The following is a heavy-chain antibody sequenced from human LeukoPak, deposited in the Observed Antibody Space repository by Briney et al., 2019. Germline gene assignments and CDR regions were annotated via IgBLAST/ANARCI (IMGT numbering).Heavy chain of an antibody. Sequence: GGSLRLSCAASGFTFSNYWMHWVRQVPGKGLVWVSRISSDGTTISYADSVKGRFTISRDNAKNTLYLQVNSLRAEDTAVYYCARDGGFCTNGVCFFDYWGQGTLVTVSS. CDR2: ISSDGTTI. CDR1: GFTFSNYW. CDR3: ARDGGFCTNGVCFFDY. J-gene: IGHJ4*02. D-gene: IGHD2-8*01. V-gene: IGHV3-74*01.